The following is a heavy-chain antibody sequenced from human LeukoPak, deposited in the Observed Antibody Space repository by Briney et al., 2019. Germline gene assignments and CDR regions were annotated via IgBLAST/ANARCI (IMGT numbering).Heavy chain of an antibody. CDR1: GGSISSYY. V-gene: IGHV4-59*01. J-gene: IGHJ4*02. Sequence: PSETLSLTCTVSGGSISSYYWTWMRQPPGKGLEWIGYIHNSGSIDYNPSLNSRAIISLDTSKIYFSLRLNPVTAADTAVYYCARESRVPPHYFDYWGQGTLVTVSS. CDR2: IHNSGSI. D-gene: IGHD3-3*01. CDR3: ARESRVPPHYFDY.